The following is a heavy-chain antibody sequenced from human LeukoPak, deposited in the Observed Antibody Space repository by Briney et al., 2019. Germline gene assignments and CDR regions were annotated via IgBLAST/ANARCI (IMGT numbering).Heavy chain of an antibody. J-gene: IGHJ4*02. D-gene: IGHD6-19*01. V-gene: IGHV3-11*04. Sequence: GGSLRLSCAASGFTFSDYYMSWIRQAPGKGLEWVSYISSSGSTIYYADSVKGRFTFSRDNAKNSLYLQMNSLRAEDTAVYYFARGQWLGPQYYFDYWGQGTLVTVSS. CDR3: ARGQWLGPQYYFDY. CDR1: GFTFSDYY. CDR2: ISSSGSTI.